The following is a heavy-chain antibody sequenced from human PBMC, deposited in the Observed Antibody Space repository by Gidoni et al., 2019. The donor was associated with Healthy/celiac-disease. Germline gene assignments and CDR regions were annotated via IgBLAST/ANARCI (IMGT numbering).Heavy chain of an antibody. CDR2: IYPGDSDT. CDR3: ARSGGGIAARYNWFDP. V-gene: IGHV5-51*01. D-gene: IGHD6-6*01. CDR1: GYSFTSYW. Sequence: EVQLVQAGAEVKKPGESLKIACTGSGYSFTSYWIGWVRQMPGKGLEWMGIIYPGDSDTRYSPSFQVQVTISADKSISTAYLQWSSLKASDTAMYYCARSGGGIAARYNWFDPWGQGTLVTVSS. J-gene: IGHJ5*02.